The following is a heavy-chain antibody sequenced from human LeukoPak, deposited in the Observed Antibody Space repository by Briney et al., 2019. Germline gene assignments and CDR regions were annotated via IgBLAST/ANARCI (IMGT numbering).Heavy chain of an antibody. V-gene: IGHV1-2*02. Sequence: ASVKVSCKASGYTFTGYYMHWVRQAPGQGLGWMGWINPNSGSTNYAQKFQGRVTMTRDTSISTAYMELSRLRSDDTAVYYCARGRSIADYFDYWGQGTLVTVSS. CDR1: GYTFTGYY. J-gene: IGHJ4*02. D-gene: IGHD6-6*01. CDR3: ARGRSIADYFDY. CDR2: INPNSGST.